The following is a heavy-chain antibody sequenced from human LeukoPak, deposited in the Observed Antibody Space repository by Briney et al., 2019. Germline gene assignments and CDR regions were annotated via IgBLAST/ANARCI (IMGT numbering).Heavy chain of an antibody. J-gene: IGHJ6*03. V-gene: IGHV4-34*01. Sequence: SETLSLTCAVYGGSFSGYYWSWIRQPPGKGLEWIGEINHSGSTNYNPSLKSRVTISVDTSKNQFSLKLSSVTAADTAVCYCARGLLYYYYYYMDVWDKGTTVTVSS. CDR1: GGSFSGYY. CDR2: INHSGST. D-gene: IGHD1-26*01. CDR3: ARGLLYYYYYYMDV.